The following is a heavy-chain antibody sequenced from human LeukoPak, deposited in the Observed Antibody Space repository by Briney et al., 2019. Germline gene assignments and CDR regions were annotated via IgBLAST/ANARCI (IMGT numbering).Heavy chain of an antibody. J-gene: IGHJ4*02. CDR3: AREGNYYDSSGYNTPFFDY. CDR1: GFTFNNYA. V-gene: IGHV3-23*01. Sequence: AGGSLRLSCAGSGFTFNNYAMSWVRQTPRKGLEWVSTISISGDGTYYADSVKGRFTISRDNSKNTLYLQMNSLRAEDTAVYYCAREGNYYDSSGYNTPFFDYWGQGTLVTVSS. D-gene: IGHD3-22*01. CDR2: ISISGDGT.